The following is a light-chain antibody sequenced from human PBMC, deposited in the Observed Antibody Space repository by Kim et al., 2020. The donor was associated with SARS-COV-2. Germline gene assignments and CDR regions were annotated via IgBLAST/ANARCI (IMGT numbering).Light chain of an antibody. V-gene: IGLV3-19*01. J-gene: IGLJ1*01. CDR1: SLRRYF. Sequence: SSELTQDPTVSVALGQTVRITCQGDSLRRYFASWYHQKPGQAPLLVIYGKTNRPSGIPDRFSGSTSGNTASLTITGVQAEDEADYYCKSRDSSGNHYVFG. CDR2: GKT. CDR3: KSRDSSGNHYV.